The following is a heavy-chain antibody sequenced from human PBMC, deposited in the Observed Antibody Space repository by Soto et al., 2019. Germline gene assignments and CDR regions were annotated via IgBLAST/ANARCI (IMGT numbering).Heavy chain of an antibody. J-gene: IGHJ3*02. D-gene: IGHD3-9*01. CDR1: GFTFSSYG. V-gene: IGHV3-30*03. CDR2: ISYDGSNK. Sequence: QVQLVESGGGVVQPGRSLRLSCAASGFTFSSYGMHWVRQAPGKGLEWVAVISYDGSNKYYADSVKGRFTISRDNSKNTLYLQMNSLRAEDTAVYYCATYYDILTGYYQRRENDAFDIWGQGTMVTVSS. CDR3: ATYYDILTGYYQRRENDAFDI.